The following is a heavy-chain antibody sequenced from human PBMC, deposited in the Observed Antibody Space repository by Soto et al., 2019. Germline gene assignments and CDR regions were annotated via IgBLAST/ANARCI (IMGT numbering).Heavy chain of an antibody. CDR1: GCTFSSHC. D-gene: IGHD3-22*01. J-gene: IGHJ4*02. CDR2: INSEGTGS. CDR3: VRDYDSSGYNSDY. V-gene: IGHV3-74*01. Sequence: GLSLRLPCAASGCTFSSHCMHWIRQVQGKGLVWVSRINSEGTGSIYADSVKGRFTISRDNAKNTLYLQMNSLRAEDTAVYYCVRDYDSSGYNSDYWGQGTPVTVSS.